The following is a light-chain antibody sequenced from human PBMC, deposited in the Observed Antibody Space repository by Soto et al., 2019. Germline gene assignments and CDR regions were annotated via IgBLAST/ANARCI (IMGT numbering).Light chain of an antibody. CDR1: QSVSSY. V-gene: IGKV3-11*01. CDR3: QQRSNWPPGT. J-gene: IGKJ4*01. CDR2: DAS. Sequence: EIVLTQSPATLSLSPGERATLSCRASQSVSSYFAGYQQKPGQAPRLLIYDASNRATGIPARFSGSGSGTDVTLTIVSLEPEDFADYYCQQRSNWPPGTFGGGTKVEIK.